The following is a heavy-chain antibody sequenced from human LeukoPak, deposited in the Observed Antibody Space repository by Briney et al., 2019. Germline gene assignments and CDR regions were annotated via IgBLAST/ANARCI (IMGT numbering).Heavy chain of an antibody. V-gene: IGHV3-23*01. J-gene: IGHJ4*02. Sequence: PGGSLRLSCAASGFTFSTFAMNWVRQAPGEGLEWVSAIRKSGDTTYYTDSVRGRFTVSRDNSKNTLYLQMISLRAEDTAVYYCAKGGGWLYYFDYWGQGTLVTVSS. CDR1: GFTFSTFA. CDR2: IRKSGDTT. D-gene: IGHD2-15*01. CDR3: AKGGGWLYYFDY.